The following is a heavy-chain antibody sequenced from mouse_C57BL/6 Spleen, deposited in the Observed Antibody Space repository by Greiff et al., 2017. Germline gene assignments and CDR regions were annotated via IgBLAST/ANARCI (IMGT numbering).Heavy chain of an antibody. Sequence: QVQLQQSGPELVKPGASVKISCKASGYAFSSSWMNWVKQRPGKGLEWIGRIYPGDGDTNYNGKFKGKATLTADKSSSTAYMQLSSLTAEDSAVYFRARCAYYYAMDYWGQGTSVTVSS. CDR2: IYPGDGDT. CDR1: GYAFSSSW. J-gene: IGHJ4*01. CDR3: ARCAYYYAMDY. V-gene: IGHV1-82*01.